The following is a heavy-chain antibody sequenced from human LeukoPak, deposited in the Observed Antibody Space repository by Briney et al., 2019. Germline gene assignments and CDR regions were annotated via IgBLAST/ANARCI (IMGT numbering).Heavy chain of an antibody. Sequence: GASVKVSCKTFGYPFSSCGINWVRQAPGQGLEWMGWISGYNGDTNYAQKFQGRVTMTTDTSTNTAYMDLRRLRSDDTAIYYCAKSIVGASRYYYMDVWGKGTTVTVSS. V-gene: IGHV1-18*01. CDR3: AKSIVGASRYYYMDV. D-gene: IGHD1-26*01. CDR1: GYPFSSCG. J-gene: IGHJ6*03. CDR2: ISGYNGDT.